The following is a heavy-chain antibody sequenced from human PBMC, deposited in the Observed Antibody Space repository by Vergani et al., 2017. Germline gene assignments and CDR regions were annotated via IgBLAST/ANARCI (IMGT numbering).Heavy chain of an antibody. CDR3: ARDIAAAGTLPDDYYYYGMDV. J-gene: IGHJ6*02. Sequence: QVQLVQSGAEVKKPGASVKVSCKASGYTFTSYYMHWVRQAPGQGLEWMGIINPSGGSTSYAQKFQGRVTITADESTSTAYMELSSLRSKDTAVYYCARDIAAAGTLPDDYYYYGMDVWGQGTTVTVSS. CDR2: INPSGGST. CDR1: GYTFTSYY. V-gene: IGHV1-46*01. D-gene: IGHD6-13*01.